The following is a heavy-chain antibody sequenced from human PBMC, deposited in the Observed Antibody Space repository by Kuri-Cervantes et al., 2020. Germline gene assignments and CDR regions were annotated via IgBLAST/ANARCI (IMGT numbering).Heavy chain of an antibody. D-gene: IGHD3-10*01. CDR2: TSYTGST. V-gene: IGHV4-61*01. J-gene: IGHJ5*02. Sequence: SETLSLTCTVSGGSVSSGSYYWSWIRQPPGKGLEWVGYTSYTGSTNYNPSLKSRVTISVDTSKNQFSLKLTSVTAADTAVYYRARDVRWGEGYNWFDPWGQGTLVTVSS. CDR1: GGSVSSGSYY. CDR3: ARDVRWGEGYNWFDP.